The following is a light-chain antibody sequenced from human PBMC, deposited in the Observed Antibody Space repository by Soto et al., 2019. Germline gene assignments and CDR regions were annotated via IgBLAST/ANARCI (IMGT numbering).Light chain of an antibody. CDR1: QSVSGTY. V-gene: IGKV3-20*01. J-gene: IGKJ4*01. Sequence: EIVLTQSPGTLSLSPGERATLSCRASQSVSGTYLAWYQQRPGQPPRLLIYGASTRATGIPDRFSGSGSGTDFTLTISRVEPEDFAVYYCQQYGNSLTFGGGTKVEI. CDR2: GAS. CDR3: QQYGNSLT.